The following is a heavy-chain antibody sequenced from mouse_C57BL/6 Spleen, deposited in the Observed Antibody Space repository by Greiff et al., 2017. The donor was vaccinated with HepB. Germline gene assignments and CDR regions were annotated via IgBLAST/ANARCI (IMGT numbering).Heavy chain of an antibody. D-gene: IGHD1-1*01. CDR2: IDPENGDT. CDR3: TTGIYYYGSRESYFDY. J-gene: IGHJ2*01. V-gene: IGHV14-4*01. Sequence: EVQLQQSGAELVRPGASVKLSCTASGFNIKDDYMHWVKQRPEQGLEWIGWIDPENGDTEYASKFQGKATITADTSSNTAYLQLSSLTSEDTAVYYCTTGIYYYGSRESYFDYWGQGTTLTVSS. CDR1: GFNIKDDY.